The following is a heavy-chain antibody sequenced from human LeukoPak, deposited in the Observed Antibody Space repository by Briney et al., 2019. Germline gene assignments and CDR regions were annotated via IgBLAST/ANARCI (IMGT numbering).Heavy chain of an antibody. CDR2: IRYDGSNK. Sequence: PGGSLRLSCAASGFTFSSYDMHWVRQAPGKGLEWVAFIRYDGSNKYYADSVKGRFTISRDNSKNTLYLQMNSLRAEDTAVYYCARAGSYYAPFDYWGQGTLVTVSS. D-gene: IGHD3-10*01. V-gene: IGHV3-30*02. CDR3: ARAGSYYAPFDY. J-gene: IGHJ4*02. CDR1: GFTFSSYD.